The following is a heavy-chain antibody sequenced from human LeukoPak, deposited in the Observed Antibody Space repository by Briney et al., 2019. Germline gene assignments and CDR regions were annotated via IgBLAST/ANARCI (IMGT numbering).Heavy chain of an antibody. CDR2: SYYSGST. CDR3: ARQSIADRRAFDI. J-gene: IGHJ3*02. D-gene: IGHD6-6*01. V-gene: IGHV4-59*08. Sequence: SETLSLTCSVSGCSISSYYWSWLRQPPGKGLEYIGYSYYSGSTDYNPSLKSRVTISVDTSNQFSLMLTSVTAADTAVYYCARQSIADRRAFDIWGQGTMVTVSS. CDR1: GCSISSYY.